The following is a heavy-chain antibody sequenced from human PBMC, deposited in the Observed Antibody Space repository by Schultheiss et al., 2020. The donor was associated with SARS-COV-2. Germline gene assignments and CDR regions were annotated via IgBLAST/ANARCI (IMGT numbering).Heavy chain of an antibody. D-gene: IGHD6-19*01. CDR3: ARPGGSAWYSWFDP. Sequence: SETLSLTCTVSGGSISSSNWWSWVRQPPGKGLEWIGSIYYSGSTNYNPSLKSRVTISVDTSKNQFSLKLSSVTAADTAVYYCARPGGSAWYSWFDPWGQGTLVTVSS. CDR2: IYYSGST. CDR1: GGSISSSNW. J-gene: IGHJ5*02. V-gene: IGHV4-4*02.